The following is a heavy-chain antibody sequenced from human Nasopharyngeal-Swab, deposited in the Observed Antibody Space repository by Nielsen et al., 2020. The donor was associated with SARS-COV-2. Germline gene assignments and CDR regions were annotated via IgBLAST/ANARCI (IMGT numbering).Heavy chain of an antibody. CDR2: MNPNSGNT. J-gene: IGHJ6*03. CDR1: GYTFTSYD. Sequence: ASVKVSCKASGYTFTSYDINWVRQATGQGLEWMGWMNPNSGNTGYAQKFQGRVTMTRNTSISTADMELSSLRSEDTAVYYCARAGEGVVVPAAIMGGTYYYYYYMDVWGKGTTVTVSS. V-gene: IGHV1-8*01. CDR3: ARAGEGVVVPAAIMGGTYYYYYYMDV. D-gene: IGHD2-2*02.